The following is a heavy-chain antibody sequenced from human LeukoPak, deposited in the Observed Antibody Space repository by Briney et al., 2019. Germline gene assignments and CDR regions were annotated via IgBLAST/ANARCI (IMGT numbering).Heavy chain of an antibody. V-gene: IGHV4-30-4*01. Sequence: SETLSLTCTVSGGSISSGDYYWSWIRQPPGKGLEWIGYIYYSGSTYYNPSLKSRVTISVDTSKNQFSLKLSSVTAADTAVYYLPGWPPLPWKGITYWGQGTRVPVPP. CDR1: GGSISSGDYY. J-gene: IGHJ4*02. D-gene: IGHD5-24*01. CDR3: PGWPPLPWKGITY. CDR2: IYYSGST.